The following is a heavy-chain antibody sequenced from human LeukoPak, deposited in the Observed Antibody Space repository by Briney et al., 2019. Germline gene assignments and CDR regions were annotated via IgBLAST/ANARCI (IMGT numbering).Heavy chain of an antibody. CDR3: AAQVAGIFDY. J-gene: IGHJ4*02. V-gene: IGHV4-34*01. Sequence: SETLSLTCAVYGGSFSGYYWSWIRQPPGKGLEWIGEINHSGSTNYNASLKSRVTISVDTSKNQFSLKLSSVTAADTAVYYCAAQVAGIFDYWGQGTLVTVSS. D-gene: IGHD6-19*01. CDR2: INHSGST. CDR1: GGSFSGYY.